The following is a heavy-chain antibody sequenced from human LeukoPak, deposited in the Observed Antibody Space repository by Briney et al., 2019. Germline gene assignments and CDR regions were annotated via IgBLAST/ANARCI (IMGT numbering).Heavy chain of an antibody. D-gene: IGHD6-19*01. J-gene: IGHJ4*02. Sequence: GGSLRLSCAASGFTFDDYGMSWVRQVPGKGLEWVSVLYSGGNTYYADSVKGRFTISRDNSKNTLYLHMNSLRAEDTAVYYCAKGYSSGWYSNYWGQGTLVTVSS. CDR1: GFTFDDYG. CDR3: AKGYSSGWYSNY. V-gene: IGHV3-53*01. CDR2: LYSGGNT.